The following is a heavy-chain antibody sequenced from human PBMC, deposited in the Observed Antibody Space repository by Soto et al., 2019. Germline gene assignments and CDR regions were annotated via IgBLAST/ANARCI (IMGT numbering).Heavy chain of an antibody. D-gene: IGHD4-17*01. V-gene: IGHV4-59*01. CDR2: IYYSGST. Sequence: QVQLQESGPGLVKPSETLSLTCTVSGVSISSYYWSWIRQPPGKGLEWIGYIYYSGSTNYNPSLKSRVTISVDTSKNQFSLKLSSVTAADTAVYYCAIGVTVTTFWFDPWGQGTLVTVSS. CDR3: AIGVTVTTFWFDP. CDR1: GVSISSYY. J-gene: IGHJ5*02.